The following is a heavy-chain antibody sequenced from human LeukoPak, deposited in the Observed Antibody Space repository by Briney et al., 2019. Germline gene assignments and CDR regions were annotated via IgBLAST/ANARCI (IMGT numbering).Heavy chain of an antibody. CDR3: AGQPQAQFTWLRYDYYYYMDV. J-gene: IGHJ6*03. V-gene: IGHV4-39*07. D-gene: IGHD5-12*01. Sequence: KPSETLSLTCTVSGASISSTRYYWGWIRQPPGKGLEWIGSFYYSGSTYYNPSLKSRVTMSVDTSKNQFSLKLSSVTAADTAVYYCAGQPQAQFTWLRYDYYYYMDVWGKGTTVTISS. CDR2: FYYSGST. CDR1: GASISSTRYY.